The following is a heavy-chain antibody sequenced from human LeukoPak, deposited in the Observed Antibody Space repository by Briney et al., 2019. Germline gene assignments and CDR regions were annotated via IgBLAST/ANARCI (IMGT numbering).Heavy chain of an antibody. CDR1: GYTFTSYG. D-gene: IGHD2-15*01. V-gene: IGHV1-18*01. Sequence: ASVKVSCKASGYTFTSYGISWVRQAPGQGLEWMGWISAYNGNTNYAQKLQGRVTMTTDTSTSTAYMELSSLRSEDTAVYYCARDSVDCSGGSCYHYWGQGTLVTVSS. J-gene: IGHJ4*02. CDR3: ARDSVDCSGGSCYHY. CDR2: ISAYNGNT.